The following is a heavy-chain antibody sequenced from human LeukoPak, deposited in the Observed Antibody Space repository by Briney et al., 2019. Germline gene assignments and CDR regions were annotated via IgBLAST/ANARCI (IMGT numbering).Heavy chain of an antibody. CDR1: GGSISSSKW. Sequence: SETLSLTCAVSGGSISSSKWWSWVRQPPGKGLEWIGEIYHSGSTNYNPCLKSRVTISVDKSKNQFSLKLSSVTAADTAVYYCARTYYYDSSGYLKGPYFDYWGQGTLVTVSS. D-gene: IGHD3-22*01. V-gene: IGHV4-4*02. J-gene: IGHJ4*02. CDR2: IYHSGST. CDR3: ARTYYYDSSGYLKGPYFDY.